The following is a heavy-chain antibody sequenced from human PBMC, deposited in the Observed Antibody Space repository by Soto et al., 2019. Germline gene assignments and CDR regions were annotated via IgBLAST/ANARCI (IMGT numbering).Heavy chain of an antibody. D-gene: IGHD2-15*01. CDR2: IWFDGSNK. V-gene: IGHV3-33*01. Sequence: GGSLRLSCAASGFTFSSYGMHWVRQAPGKGLEWVAVIWFDGSNKYYADSVKGRFTISRDNSKNTLYLQMNSLRAEDTAVYYCARADCSGGSCHPRWFVFDIWGQGTMVTVSS. J-gene: IGHJ3*02. CDR1: GFTFSSYG. CDR3: ARADCSGGSCHPRWFVFDI.